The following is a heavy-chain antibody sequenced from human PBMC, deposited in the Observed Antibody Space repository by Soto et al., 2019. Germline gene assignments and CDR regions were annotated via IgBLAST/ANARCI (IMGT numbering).Heavy chain of an antibody. V-gene: IGHV4-31*03. J-gene: IGHJ6*02. D-gene: IGHD3-3*01. CDR3: ARDSRYYDFWSGSAGMDV. CDR2: IYYSGST. CDR1: DGSISSGGYY. Sequence: SLTMSLTCTVSDGSISSGGYYWSWNRQHPGKGLEWIGYIYYSGSTYYNPSLKSRVTISVDTSKNQFSLKLSSVTAADTAVYYCARDSRYYDFWSGSAGMDVWGQGTTVTVSS.